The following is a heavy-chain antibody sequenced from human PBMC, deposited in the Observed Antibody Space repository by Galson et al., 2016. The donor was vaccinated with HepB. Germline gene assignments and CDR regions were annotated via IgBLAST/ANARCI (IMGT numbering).Heavy chain of an antibody. V-gene: IGHV3-30*04. CDR3: ARARIVGSTTLQS. CDR2: ISYDGSHK. Sequence: SLRLSCAASGVTLSNYHMHWVRQAPGKGLEWLVLISYDGSHKYYADSVKGRFTVSRDKSGNTLHLQMNSLRPEDTGVYYCARARIVGSTTLQSWGQGTLVIVSS. CDR1: GVTLSNYH. J-gene: IGHJ5*02. D-gene: IGHD1-26*01.